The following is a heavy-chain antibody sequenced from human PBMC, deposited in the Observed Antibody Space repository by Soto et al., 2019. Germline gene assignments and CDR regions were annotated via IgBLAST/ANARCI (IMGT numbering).Heavy chain of an antibody. CDR3: AKVIWAYSGSYLSDY. CDR2: ISYDGSNK. Sequence: PGGSLRLSCAASGFTFSSYGMHWVRQAPGKGLEWVAVISYDGSNKYYADSVKGRFTISRDNSKNTLYLQMNSLRAEDTAVYYCAKVIWAYSGSYLSDYWGQGTLVTVSS. CDR1: GFTFSSYG. J-gene: IGHJ4*02. V-gene: IGHV3-30*18. D-gene: IGHD1-26*01.